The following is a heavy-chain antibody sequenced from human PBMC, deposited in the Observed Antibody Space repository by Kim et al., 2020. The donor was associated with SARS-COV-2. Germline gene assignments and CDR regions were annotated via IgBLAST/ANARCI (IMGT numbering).Heavy chain of an antibody. CDR3: AKSLRQATVTTHDYYYGMDV. CDR1: GFTFSSYA. V-gene: IGHV3-23*01. CDR2: ISGRGGST. Sequence: GGSLRLSCAASGFTFSSYAMSWVRQAPGKGLEWVSAISGRGGSTYYADSVKGRFTISRDNSKNTLYLQMNSLRAEDTAVYYCAKSLRQATVTTHDYYYGMDVWGQGTTVTVSS. D-gene: IGHD4-17*01. J-gene: IGHJ6*02.